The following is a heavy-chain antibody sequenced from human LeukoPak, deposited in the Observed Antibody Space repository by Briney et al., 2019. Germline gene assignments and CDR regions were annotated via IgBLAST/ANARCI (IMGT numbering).Heavy chain of an antibody. CDR1: GYNFNTFW. Sequence: GESLQISCEGSGYNFNTFWIGWVRQKPGEGLEWVGIIYPGDSDTKYSPAVQGQVTISADKPITTAYLQWSSLKASDTAMYYCASSGYCSSTSCHSLSYWGQGTLVTVSS. D-gene: IGHD2-2*01. V-gene: IGHV5-51*04. J-gene: IGHJ4*02. CDR2: IYPGDSDT. CDR3: ASSGYCSSTSCHSLSY.